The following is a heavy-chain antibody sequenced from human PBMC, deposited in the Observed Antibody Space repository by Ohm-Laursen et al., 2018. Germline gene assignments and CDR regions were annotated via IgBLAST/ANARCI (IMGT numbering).Heavy chain of an antibody. Sequence: SDTLSLTCTVSGGSINDYYWSWIRQPPGKGLEWIGYIYYSGSTNYNPSLKSRVTISVATSKNKFSLNLSSVTAADTAVYYCARHLSGAFHIWGQGTMVTVSS. CDR2: IYYSGST. J-gene: IGHJ3*02. CDR1: GGSINDYY. D-gene: IGHD1-26*01. CDR3: ARHLSGAFHI. V-gene: IGHV4-59*08.